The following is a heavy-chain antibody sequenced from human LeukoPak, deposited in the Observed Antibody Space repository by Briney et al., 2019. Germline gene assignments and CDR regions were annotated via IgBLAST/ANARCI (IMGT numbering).Heavy chain of an antibody. CDR1: GFTFSGYS. V-gene: IGHV3-48*01. D-gene: IGHD6-13*01. CDR3: ARVRAAAEGTTFDY. J-gene: IGHJ4*02. CDR2: ISRDSSVI. Sequence: GGSLRLSCAASGFTFSGYSMNWVRQAPGKGLEWVSYISRDSSVIYYADSVKGRFTISRDNAKNSPYLQMNSLRAEDTAVFYCARVRAAAEGTTFDYWGQGTLVTVSS.